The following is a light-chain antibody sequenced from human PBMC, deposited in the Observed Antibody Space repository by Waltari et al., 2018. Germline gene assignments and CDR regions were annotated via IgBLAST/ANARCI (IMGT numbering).Light chain of an antibody. CDR2: WAS. CDR1: QGVLYSSNNKNY. V-gene: IGKV4-1*01. Sequence: DIVMTQSPDSLAVSLGERATINCKSSQGVLYSSNNKNYLAWYQQKPGQPPKLRIYWASTRESGVPDRFSGSGSGTDFTLTISSLQAEDVAVYYCQQYLSTPPTFGQGTKVEIK. CDR3: QQYLSTPPT. J-gene: IGKJ1*01.